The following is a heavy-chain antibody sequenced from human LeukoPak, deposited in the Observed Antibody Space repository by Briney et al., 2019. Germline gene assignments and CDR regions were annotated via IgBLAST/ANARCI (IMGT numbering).Heavy chain of an antibody. J-gene: IGHJ4*02. Sequence: ASVKVSCKASGYTFTGYGIIWVRQAPGQGLEWLGWISAYKGSTKYPQMFQGRVTVITDTSTSTAYMELRSLRSDDTAVYYCARADSGGYYVAYWYWGQGTLVTVSS. CDR3: ARADSGGYYVAYWY. D-gene: IGHD3-22*01. V-gene: IGHV1-18*01. CDR2: ISAYKGST. CDR1: GYTFTGYG.